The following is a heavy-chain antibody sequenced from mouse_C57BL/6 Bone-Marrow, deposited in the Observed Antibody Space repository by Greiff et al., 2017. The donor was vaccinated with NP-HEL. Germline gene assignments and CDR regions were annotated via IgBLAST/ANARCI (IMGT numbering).Heavy chain of an antibody. V-gene: IGHV5-6*01. D-gene: IGHD2-4*01. Sequence: EVKLVESGGDLVKPGGSLKLSCAASGFTFSSYGMSLVRPTPDKRLEWVATISSGGSYTYYPDSVKGRFTISRDNAKNTLYLQMSSLKSEDTAMYYCASPYDYDVAWFAYWGQGTLVTVSA. J-gene: IGHJ3*01. CDR2: ISSGGSYT. CDR3: ASPYDYDVAWFAY. CDR1: GFTFSSYG.